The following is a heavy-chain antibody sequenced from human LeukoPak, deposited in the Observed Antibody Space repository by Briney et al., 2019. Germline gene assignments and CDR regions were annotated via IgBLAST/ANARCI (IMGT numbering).Heavy chain of an antibody. J-gene: IGHJ6*03. Sequence: PGGSLRLSCAAPGFTISSYGMHWVRQAPGKGLEWVAFIRYDGSNKYYADSVKGRFTISRDNSKNTLYLQMNSLRAEDTAVYYCAKVPFRPYYYYMDVWGKGTTVTVSS. CDR1: GFTISSYG. CDR3: AKVPFRPYYYYMDV. V-gene: IGHV3-30*02. CDR2: IRYDGSNK.